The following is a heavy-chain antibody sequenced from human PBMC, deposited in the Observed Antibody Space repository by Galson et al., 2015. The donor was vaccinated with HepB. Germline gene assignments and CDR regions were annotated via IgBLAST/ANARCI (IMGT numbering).Heavy chain of an antibody. J-gene: IGHJ5*02. CDR1: GYTFTGYG. D-gene: IGHD3-10*01. V-gene: IGHV7-4-1*02. CDR2: INTNTANP. CDR3: ARTPYYDSGTFYNVWFDP. Sequence: SVKVSCKASGYTFTGYGMNWVRQAPGQGLGWMGWINTNTANPTYAQAFTGRFVFSLDSSVSTAYLQISGLKAEDTAVYYCARTPYYDSGTFYNVWFDPWGQGTLVTVSS.